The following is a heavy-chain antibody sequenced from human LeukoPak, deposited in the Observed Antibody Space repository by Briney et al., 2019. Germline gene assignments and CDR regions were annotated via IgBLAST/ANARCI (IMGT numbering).Heavy chain of an antibody. Sequence: GGSLRLSCAASGFTFSSYWMHWVRHAPGKGLVWVSCINSDGSSTSYADSVKGRFTISRDNAKNSLYLQMNSLRAEDTAVYYSARGQTTARAVDYWGQGTLVTVSS. CDR1: GFTFSSYW. J-gene: IGHJ4*02. CDR3: ARGQTTARAVDY. D-gene: IGHD4-17*01. CDR2: INSDGSST. V-gene: IGHV3-74*01.